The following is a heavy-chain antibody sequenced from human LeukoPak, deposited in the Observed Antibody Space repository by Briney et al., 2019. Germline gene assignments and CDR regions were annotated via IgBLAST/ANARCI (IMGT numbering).Heavy chain of an antibody. CDR2: ISSSSSYI. V-gene: IGHV3-21*06. D-gene: IGHD5-24*01. CDR3: TRVGYIDEGIDY. Sequence: GGSLRLSCAASGFTFSSYSMNWVRQAPGKGLEWVSSISSSSSYIYYADSVKGRFTISRDNAKNSLYLQMNSLSAEDTAIYYCTRVGYIDEGIDYWGQGTLVTVSS. CDR1: GFTFSSYS. J-gene: IGHJ4*02.